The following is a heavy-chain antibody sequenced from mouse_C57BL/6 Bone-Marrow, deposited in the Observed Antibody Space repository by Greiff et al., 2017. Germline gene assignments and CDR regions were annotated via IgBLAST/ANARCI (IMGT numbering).Heavy chain of an antibody. CDR3: TRGAQATHYFDY. CDR2: ISSGGDYI. D-gene: IGHD3-2*02. Sequence: EVQGVESGEGLVKPGGSLKLSCAASGFTFSSYAMSWVRQTPEKRLEWVAYISSGGDYIYYADTVKGRFTISRDNARKTLYLQMSSLKSEDKAMYYCTRGAQATHYFDYWGQGTTLTVSS. J-gene: IGHJ2*01. CDR1: GFTFSSYA. V-gene: IGHV5-9-1*02.